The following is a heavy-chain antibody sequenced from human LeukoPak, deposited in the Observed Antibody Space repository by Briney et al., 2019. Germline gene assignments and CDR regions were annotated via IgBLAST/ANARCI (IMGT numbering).Heavy chain of an antibody. CDR2: IYHSGST. J-gene: IGHJ6*02. V-gene: IGHV4-4*02. CDR1: GFTFSNAW. Sequence: GSLRLSCAASGFTFSNAWMNWVRQPPGKGLEWIGEIYHSGSTNYNPSLKSRVTISVDKSKNQFSLKLSSVAAADTAVYYCARGVDSSGWYGMDVWGQGTTVTVSS. CDR3: ARGVDSSGWYGMDV. D-gene: IGHD6-19*01.